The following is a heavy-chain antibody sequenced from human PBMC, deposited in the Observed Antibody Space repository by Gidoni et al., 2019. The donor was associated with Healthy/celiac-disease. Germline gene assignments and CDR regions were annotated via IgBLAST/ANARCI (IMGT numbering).Heavy chain of an antibody. CDR3: ARCWKSIAVAGNDY. CDR2: INHSGST. J-gene: IGHJ4*02. D-gene: IGHD6-19*01. Sequence: QLQLQQWGAGLLKPSATLSLTCAVYGGSFSGYYWSCIRQPPGKGLEWFGGINHSGSTNYNPSLKSRVTISVDTSKNQFSLKLSSVTAADTAVYYGARCWKSIAVAGNDYWGQGTLVTVSS. V-gene: IGHV4-34*01. CDR1: GGSFSGYY.